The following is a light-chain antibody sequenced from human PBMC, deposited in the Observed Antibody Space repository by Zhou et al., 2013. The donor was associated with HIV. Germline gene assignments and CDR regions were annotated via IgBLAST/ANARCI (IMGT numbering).Light chain of an antibody. J-gene: IGKJ1*01. Sequence: DIQMTQSPSTLSASVRDRVTITCRASQAISFWLAWYQQKPGKAPNLLIYKTSSLESGVPSRFSGSGSGTEFTLTISSLQPDDFATYFCQQYHDFPWTFGNGTTVEVK. CDR1: QAISFW. CDR3: QQYHDFPWT. CDR2: KTS. V-gene: IGKV1-5*03.